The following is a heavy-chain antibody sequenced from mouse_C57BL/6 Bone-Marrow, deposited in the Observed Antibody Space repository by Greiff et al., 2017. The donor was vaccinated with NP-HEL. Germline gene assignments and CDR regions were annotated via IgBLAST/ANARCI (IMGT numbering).Heavy chain of an antibody. V-gene: IGHV1-52*01. CDR1: GYTFTSYW. D-gene: IGHD4-1*01. CDR3: ARSWESWRFAY. Sequence: QVQLQQPGAELVRPGSSVKLSCKASGYTFTSYWMHWVKQRPIQGLEWIGNIDPSDSETHYNQKFKDKATLTVDKSSSTAYMQLSSLTSEDSAVYYCARSWESWRFAYWGQGTLVTVSA. CDR2: IDPSDSET. J-gene: IGHJ3*01.